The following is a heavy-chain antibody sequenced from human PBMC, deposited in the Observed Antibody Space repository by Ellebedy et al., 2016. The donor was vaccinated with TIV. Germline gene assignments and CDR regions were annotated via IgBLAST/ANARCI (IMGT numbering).Heavy chain of an antibody. CDR1: GYNFTTYW. V-gene: IGHV5-51*01. CDR2: IYPGDSDT. CDR3: ARRGYADFRFDS. D-gene: IGHD4-17*01. Sequence: GESLKISCKVSGYNFTTYWIGWVRQMPGKGLEWMGIIYPGDSDTRYSPSFQGQVTISADKSISTAYLQWRSLKASDTAMYYCARRGYADFRFDSWGQGTLVTVSS. J-gene: IGHJ4*02.